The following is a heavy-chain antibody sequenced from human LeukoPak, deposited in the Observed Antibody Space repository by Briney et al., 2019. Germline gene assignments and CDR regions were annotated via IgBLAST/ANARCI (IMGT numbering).Heavy chain of an antibody. CDR1: GFTFSSYS. Sequence: GGSLRLSCAASGFTFSSYSVNWVRQAPGKGLEWVSSISSSSSYIYYADSVKGRFTISRDNAKNSLYLQMNSLRAEDTAVYYCARCLRYFDWLLSDYYGMDVWGQGTTVTVSS. V-gene: IGHV3-21*01. J-gene: IGHJ6*02. CDR2: ISSSSSYI. D-gene: IGHD3-9*01. CDR3: ARCLRYFDWLLSDYYGMDV.